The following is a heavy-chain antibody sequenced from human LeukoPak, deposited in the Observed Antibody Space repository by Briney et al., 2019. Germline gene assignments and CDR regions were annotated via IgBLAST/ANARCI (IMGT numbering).Heavy chain of an antibody. CDR1: GFTFSDYW. Sequence: GGSLRLSCAASGFTFSDYWMSWVRQAPRRGLEWVANIKHDGSENYYVDSVKGRFTISRDNARNSLYLQMNSLRAEDTAVYYCARDRYSGFETHFDYWGQGTLVTVSS. CDR3: ARDRYSGFETHFDY. CDR2: IKHDGSEN. V-gene: IGHV3-7*01. D-gene: IGHD5-12*01. J-gene: IGHJ4*02.